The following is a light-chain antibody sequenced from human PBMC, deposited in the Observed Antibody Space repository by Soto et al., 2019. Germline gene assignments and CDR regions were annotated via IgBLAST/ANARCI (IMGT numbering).Light chain of an antibody. CDR3: AAWDDSLNGHVV. Sequence: QSVLTQPPSASGTPGQRVTIPCSGSSSNIGSNPVNWYQQLPGTATKLLIYSNNQRPSGVPDRFSGSKSGTSASLAISGLQSEDEADYYCAAWDDSLNGHVVFGGGTKLTVL. CDR1: SSNIGSNP. J-gene: IGLJ2*01. V-gene: IGLV1-44*01. CDR2: SNN.